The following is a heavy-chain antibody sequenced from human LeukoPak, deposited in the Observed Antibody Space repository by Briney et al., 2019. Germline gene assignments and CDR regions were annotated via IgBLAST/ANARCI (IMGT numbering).Heavy chain of an antibody. D-gene: IGHD6-19*01. CDR3: ARLVTSGWSLP. CDR2: ISAYNGNT. CDR1: GYTFTSYG. J-gene: IGHJ5*02. Sequence: ASVKLSCKASGYTFTSYGISWVRQAPGQRLEWMGWISAYNGNTNYAQKLQGRVTMTTDTSTSTAYMELRSLRSDDTAVYYCARLVTSGWSLPWGQGTLVTVSS. V-gene: IGHV1-18*04.